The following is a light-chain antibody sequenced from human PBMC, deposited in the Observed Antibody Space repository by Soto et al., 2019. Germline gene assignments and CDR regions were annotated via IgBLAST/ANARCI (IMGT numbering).Light chain of an antibody. CDR2: DVS. CDR1: SIDVGGYTS. Sequence: QSALTQPASVSGSPGQSITISCTGTSIDVGGYTSVSWYQQYPGKAPKLMIHDVSNRPSGVSNRFSGSKSGNTASLTISGLQAEDEADYYCSSYTSSSSDGFGSGTQLTVL. V-gene: IGLV2-14*01. J-gene: IGLJ6*01. CDR3: SSYTSSSSDG.